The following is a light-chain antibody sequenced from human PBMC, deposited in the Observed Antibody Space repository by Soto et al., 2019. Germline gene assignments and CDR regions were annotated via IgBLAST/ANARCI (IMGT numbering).Light chain of an antibody. V-gene: IGLV2-14*01. CDR1: SSDIGGYNY. Sequence: QSALTQPASVSGSPGQSITVSCTGTSSDIGGYNYVSWYQQHPGKAPKLMVYEVTNRPSGVSDRFSGSKSGNTASLTISGLQADDEGYYYCSAYTVSRTYVFGTGTKLTVL. CDR2: EVT. CDR3: SAYTVSRTYV. J-gene: IGLJ1*01.